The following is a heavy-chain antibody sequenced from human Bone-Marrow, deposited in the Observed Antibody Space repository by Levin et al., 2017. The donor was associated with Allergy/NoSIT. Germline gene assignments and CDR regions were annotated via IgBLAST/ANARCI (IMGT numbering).Heavy chain of an antibody. V-gene: IGHV4-39*07. CDR1: GGSLSSGTHF. Sequence: PGGSLRLSCNVSGGSLSSGTHFWAWIRQSPGKGLEWIGNIYYSGRTSYNPAVQSRVTMSVDTSRSQFSLRVTSMTAADTVIYYCARANFYSSGWFGYFDDWGQGMLVTVSS. D-gene: IGHD6-19*01. CDR3: ARANFYSSGWFGYFDD. J-gene: IGHJ4*02. CDR2: IYYSGRT.